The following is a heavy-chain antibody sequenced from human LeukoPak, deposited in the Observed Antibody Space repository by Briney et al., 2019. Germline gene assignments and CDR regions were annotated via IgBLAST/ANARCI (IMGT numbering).Heavy chain of an antibody. D-gene: IGHD1-26*01. CDR2: IRSKANSYAT. CDR3: TRLGTTIVGATDYFDY. CDR1: GFTFSGSA. J-gene: IGHJ4*02. Sequence: GGSLRLSCAASGFTFSGSAMHWVRQASGKGLGWVGRIRSKANSYATAYAASVKGRFTISRDDSKNTAYLQMNSLKTEDTAVYYCTRLGTTIVGATDYFDYWGQGTLVSVSS. V-gene: IGHV3-73*01.